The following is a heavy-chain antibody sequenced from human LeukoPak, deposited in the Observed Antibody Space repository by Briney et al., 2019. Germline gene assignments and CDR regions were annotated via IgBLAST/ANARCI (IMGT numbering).Heavy chain of an antibody. CDR2: ISSDGSLI. CDR1: GFTLSPFP. D-gene: IGHD6-13*01. CDR3: ARDLGMAEAGTAHFDY. Sequence: PRGSLRLSCVASGFTLSPFPMHWVRQAPGKGLEWVAMISSDGSLIYYTDSVWGRFIISRDNSKNSVYLETNNLRPDDTAVYYCARDLGMAEAGTAHFDYWGQGTQVTVSS. V-gene: IGHV3-30*04. J-gene: IGHJ4*02.